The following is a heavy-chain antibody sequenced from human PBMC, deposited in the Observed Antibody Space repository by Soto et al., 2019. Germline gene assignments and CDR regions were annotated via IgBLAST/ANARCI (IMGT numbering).Heavy chain of an antibody. Sequence: QVQLVESGGGVVQPGRSLRLSCAASGFTFSSYGMHWVRQAPGKGLEWVAIISYDGSNTYYADSVKGRFTISRDNSKNTLYLQMNSLRAEDTSVYYCAKEGGLSGSYYISSSYYFDYWGQEPWSPSPQ. CDR1: GFTFSSYG. V-gene: IGHV3-30*18. J-gene: IGHJ4*01. D-gene: IGHD1-26*01. CDR3: AKEGGLSGSYYISSSYYFDY. CDR2: ISYDGSNT.